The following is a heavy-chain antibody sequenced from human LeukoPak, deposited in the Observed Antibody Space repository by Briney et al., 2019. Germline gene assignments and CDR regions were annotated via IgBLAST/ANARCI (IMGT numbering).Heavy chain of an antibody. Sequence: PGGSLRLSCAASGFTFSSYSMNWVRQAPGKGLEWVSAISGSGGSTYYADSVKGRFTISRDNSKNTLYLQMNSLRAEDTAVYYCFGEFKLLYYYGSGSYYNEWGQGTLVTVSS. V-gene: IGHV3-23*01. CDR3: FGEFKLLYYYGSGSYYNE. D-gene: IGHD3-10*01. CDR2: ISGSGGST. J-gene: IGHJ4*02. CDR1: GFTFSSYS.